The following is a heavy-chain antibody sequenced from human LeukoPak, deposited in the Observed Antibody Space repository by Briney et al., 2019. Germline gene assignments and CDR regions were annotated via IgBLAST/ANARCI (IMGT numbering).Heavy chain of an antibody. V-gene: IGHV3-30*04. CDR2: ISYDGSNK. D-gene: IGHD1-26*01. CDR3: AREGGSYEAYYYYGMDV. J-gene: IGHJ6*02. CDR1: GFTFSSYA. Sequence: GGSLRLSCAASGFTFSSYAMHWVRQAPGKGLEWVAVISYDGSNKYYADSVKGRFTISRDNSKNTLYLQMNSLRAEDTAVYYCAREGGSYEAYYYYGMDVWGQGTTVTVSS.